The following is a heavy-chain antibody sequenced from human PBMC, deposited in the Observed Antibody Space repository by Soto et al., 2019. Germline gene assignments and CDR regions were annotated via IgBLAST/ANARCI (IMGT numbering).Heavy chain of an antibody. CDR1: GFTFNEYY. Sequence: VGSLRLSCAASGFTFNEYYMSWIRQAPGKGLEWISYSSNSGTFARYADSVKGRFSISGDNAKNSLYLQINSLRGDDTAIYYCARSGDNYNLLDYWGQGTPVTVSS. CDR3: ARSGDNYNLLDY. J-gene: IGHJ4*02. V-gene: IGHV3-11*06. CDR2: SSNSGTFA. D-gene: IGHD1-1*01.